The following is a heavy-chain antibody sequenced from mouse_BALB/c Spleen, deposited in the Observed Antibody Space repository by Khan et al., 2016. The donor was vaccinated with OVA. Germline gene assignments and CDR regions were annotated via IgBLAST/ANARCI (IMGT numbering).Heavy chain of an antibody. CDR2: IWGGGGT. J-gene: IGHJ4*01. CDR1: GFSLSRYN. Sequence: QVQLKESGPGLVAPSQSLSSTCTVSGFSLSRYNIHWVRQPPGKGLEWLGVIWGGGGTDYNSTLKSSLSISKDNSKSQAFLKMNSLQTDSTAMEDWARAYYAYDCYYAIDYWGQGTSVTVSA. D-gene: IGHD2-14*01. V-gene: IGHV2-6-4*01. CDR3: ARAYYAYDCYYAIDY.